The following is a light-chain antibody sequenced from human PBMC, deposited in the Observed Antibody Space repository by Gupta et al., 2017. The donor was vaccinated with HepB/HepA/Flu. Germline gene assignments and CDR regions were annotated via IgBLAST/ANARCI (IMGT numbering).Light chain of an antibody. CDR3: QTGESSTEGVV. CDR2: QDE. Sequence: SYALTQPHSLPVSPIPTASITCSGDTLDDKYTCWYQQKPVQAPVLIMFQDERRPSVIPERFSGSISGNTATVTSSGTQARDEADYYCQTGESSTEGVVFGGGTTLTVL. CDR1: TLDDKY. V-gene: IGLV3-1*01. J-gene: IGLJ2*01.